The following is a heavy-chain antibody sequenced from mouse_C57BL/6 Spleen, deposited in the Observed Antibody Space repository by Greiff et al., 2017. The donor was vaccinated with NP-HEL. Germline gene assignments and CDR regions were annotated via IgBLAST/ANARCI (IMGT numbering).Heavy chain of an antibody. Sequence: QLKQSGPELVKPGASVKIPCKASGYTFTDYNMDWVKQSHGKSLEWIGDINPNNGGTIYNQNFKGKATLTVDKSSSTAYMELRSLTSEDTAVYYCARRLPYPFAYWGQGTLVTVSA. CDR1: GYTFTDYN. D-gene: IGHD2-2*01. V-gene: IGHV1-18*01. CDR3: ARRLPYPFAY. J-gene: IGHJ3*01. CDR2: INPNNGGT.